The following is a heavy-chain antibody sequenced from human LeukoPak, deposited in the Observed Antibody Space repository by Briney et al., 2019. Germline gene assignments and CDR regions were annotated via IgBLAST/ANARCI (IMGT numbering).Heavy chain of an antibody. CDR1: RFTISNYW. Sequence: GGSLRLSCVASRFTISNYWVNWVRQAPGKGLEWVANIKGDGSENYYVDSVKGRFTISRDNAKNSLFLQMNSLRAADTAVYYCGCSGFWGQGILVTVSS. V-gene: IGHV3-7*05. CDR3: GCSGF. CDR2: IKGDGSEN. J-gene: IGHJ4*02. D-gene: IGHD2-15*01.